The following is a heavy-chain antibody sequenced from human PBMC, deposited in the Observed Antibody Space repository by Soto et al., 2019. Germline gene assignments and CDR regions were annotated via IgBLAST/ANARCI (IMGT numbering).Heavy chain of an antibody. Sequence: PGGSLRLSCAASGFTFSSYEMNWVRQAPGKGLEWVSYISSSGSTIYYADSVKGRFTISRDNAKNSLYLQMNSLRAEDTAVYYCARDHYGDYGLHDAFDIWGQGTMVTVSS. J-gene: IGHJ3*02. D-gene: IGHD4-17*01. CDR2: ISSSGSTI. V-gene: IGHV3-48*03. CDR1: GFTFSSYE. CDR3: ARDHYGDYGLHDAFDI.